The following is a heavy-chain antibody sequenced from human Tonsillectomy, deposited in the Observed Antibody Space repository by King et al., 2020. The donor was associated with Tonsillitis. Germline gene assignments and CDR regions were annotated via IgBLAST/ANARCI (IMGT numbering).Heavy chain of an antibody. CDR2: ICSEAYGGTT. CDR1: GFTFGDYA. J-gene: IGHJ4*02. V-gene: IGHV3-49*04. CDR3: TRSVPFDY. Sequence: VQLVESGGGLIQPGRSLRLSCTASGFTFGDYAMSWVRQAPGKGLEWVGFICSEAYGGTTEYAATVKGRFTISRDDSKSIAYLQMNSLKTEDTAVYYFTRSVPFDYWGQGTLVTVSS.